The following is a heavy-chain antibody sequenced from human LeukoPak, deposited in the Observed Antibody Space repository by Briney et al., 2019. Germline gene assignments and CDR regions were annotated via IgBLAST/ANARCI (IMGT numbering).Heavy chain of an antibody. J-gene: IGHJ4*02. D-gene: IGHD6-19*01. CDR3: VKEGIGSSSGWYVLDY. CDR2: IYSGGST. Sequence: PGGSLRLSCAASGFTVSSNYMSWVRQAPGKGLEWVSVIYSGGSTYYADSVKGRFTISRDNSKNTLYLQMNSLRAEDTAVYYCVKEGIGSSSGWYVLDYWGQGTLVTVSS. CDR1: GFTVSSNY. V-gene: IGHV3-53*05.